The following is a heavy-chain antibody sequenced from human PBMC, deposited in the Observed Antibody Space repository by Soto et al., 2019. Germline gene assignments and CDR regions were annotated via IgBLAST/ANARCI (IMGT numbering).Heavy chain of an antibody. J-gene: IGHJ3*02. CDR3: ARDYEFGFDI. Sequence: EVQLVESGGGLVQPGGSLRLSCEASAFTLSSYWMSWVRQAPGKGLEWVANIKLDGSERYYVDSVKGRLTIPRDNTKSSLYLQMSTLRPENTAIYYCARDYEFGFDIWGQGTLVAVSS. CDR1: AFTLSSYW. D-gene: IGHD3-22*01. V-gene: IGHV3-7*01. CDR2: IKLDGSER.